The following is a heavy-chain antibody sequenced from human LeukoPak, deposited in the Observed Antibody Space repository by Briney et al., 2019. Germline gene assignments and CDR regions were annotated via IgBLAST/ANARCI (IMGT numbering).Heavy chain of an antibody. CDR2: IHYSGST. CDR1: GGSISGCY. J-gene: IGHJ4*02. D-gene: IGHD6-19*01. Sequence: SETLSLTCTVSGGSISGCYLNWIRQPPGKGLEWIGYIHYSGSTNYNPSLKSRVSISVDTSKNQFSLRLSSVTAADTAVYYCAREGMSVAAFDYWGQGALVTVSS. V-gene: IGHV4-59*01. CDR3: AREGMSVAAFDY.